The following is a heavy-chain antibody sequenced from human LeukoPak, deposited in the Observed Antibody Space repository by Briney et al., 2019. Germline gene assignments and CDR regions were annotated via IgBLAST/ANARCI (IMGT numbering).Heavy chain of an antibody. Sequence: PGGSLRLSCAASGFTFSSYAMSWVRQAPGKGLEWVSAISRSGGSTYYADSVKGRFTISRDNSKNTLYLQMNSLRAEDTAVYYCADTPGYCSGGSCARAIDYWGQGTLVTVSS. V-gene: IGHV3-23*01. CDR1: GFTFSSYA. J-gene: IGHJ4*02. CDR3: ADTPGYCSGGSCARAIDY. D-gene: IGHD2-15*01. CDR2: ISRSGGST.